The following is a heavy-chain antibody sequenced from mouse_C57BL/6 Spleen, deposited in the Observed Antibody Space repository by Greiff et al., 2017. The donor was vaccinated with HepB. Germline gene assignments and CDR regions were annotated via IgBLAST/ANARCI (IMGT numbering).Heavy chain of an antibody. V-gene: IGHV3-6*01. CDR2: ISYDGSN. J-gene: IGHJ4*01. CDR1: GYSITSGYY. D-gene: IGHD6-1*01. Sequence: EVKLQESGPGLVKPSQSLSLTCSVTGYSITSGYYWNWIRQFPGNKLEWMGYISYDGSNNYNPSLKNRISITRDTSKNQFFLKLNSVTTEDTATYYCARGASLDDYYAMDYWGQGTSVTVSS. CDR3: ARGASLDDYYAMDY.